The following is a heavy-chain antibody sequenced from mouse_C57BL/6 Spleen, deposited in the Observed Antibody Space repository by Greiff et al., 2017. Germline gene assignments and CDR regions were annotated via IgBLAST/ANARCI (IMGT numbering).Heavy chain of an antibody. Sequence: QVQLKQSGAELASPGASVTLSCKASGYTFTDHIMNWVKKRPGQGLGWIGRIYPVSGETNYNQKFMGKATFSVDRSSSTVYMVLDSLTSEDPAVYYCNYCGSSYGVYIDYWGQGTTLTVSS. CDR3: NYCGSSYGVYIDY. V-gene: IGHV1-11*01. J-gene: IGHJ2*01. CDR1: GYTFTDHI. CDR2: IYPVSGET. D-gene: IGHD1-1*01.